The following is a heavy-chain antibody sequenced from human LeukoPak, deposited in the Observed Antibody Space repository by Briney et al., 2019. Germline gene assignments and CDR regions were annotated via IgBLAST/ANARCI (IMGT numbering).Heavy chain of an antibody. CDR2: ISSSSSTI. Sequence: TGGSLRLSFAASGFTFSSYSMNWVRQAPGKGLEWVSYISSSSSTIYYADSVKGRFTISRDNAKNSLYLQMNSLRAEDTAVYYCARDGGLNWFDPWGQGTLVTVSS. J-gene: IGHJ5*02. CDR3: ARDGGLNWFDP. CDR1: GFTFSSYS. D-gene: IGHD3-16*01. V-gene: IGHV3-48*04.